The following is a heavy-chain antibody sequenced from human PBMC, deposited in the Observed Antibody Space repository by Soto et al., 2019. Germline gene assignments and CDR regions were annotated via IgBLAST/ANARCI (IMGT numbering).Heavy chain of an antibody. CDR2: IFHGGST. J-gene: IGHJ4*02. D-gene: IGHD3-22*01. CDR1: DGSFSGYN. V-gene: IGHV4-34*12. Sequence: PSETLSLTCAVYDGSFSGYNWSWIRQPPGKGLEWIGEIFHGGSTNYSPSLKGRVTISVDTSKNQFSLELSSVTAADTAVYYCARPHYDSNTFYSFFDYWGQGTLGTVSS. CDR3: ARPHYDSNTFYSFFDY.